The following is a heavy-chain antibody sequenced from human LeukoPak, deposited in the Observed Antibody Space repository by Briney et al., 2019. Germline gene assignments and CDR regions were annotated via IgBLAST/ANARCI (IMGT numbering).Heavy chain of an antibody. D-gene: IGHD4-17*01. J-gene: IGHJ5*02. V-gene: IGHV4-34*01. CDR3: ARGTTVTTFWFDP. Sequence: KPSETLSLTCTVSGGSISSYCWSWIRQPPGKGLEWIGEINHSGSTNYNPSLKSRVTISVDTSKNQFSLKLSSVTAADTAVYYCARGTTVTTFWFDPWGQGTLVTVSS. CDR1: GGSISSYC. CDR2: INHSGST.